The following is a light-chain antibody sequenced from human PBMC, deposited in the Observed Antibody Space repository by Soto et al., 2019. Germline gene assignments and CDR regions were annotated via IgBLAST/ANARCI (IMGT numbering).Light chain of an antibody. Sequence: QSVLTQPPSVSGSPGQSVTISCTGTSSDVGKYDRVSWYQQPPGTAPKLIIYEVTNRPSGVPARFSGSKSGNTASLTISGLQAEDEADYYCSSNTSTTRYVFRAGTKVTVL. CDR1: SSDVGKYDR. J-gene: IGLJ1*01. V-gene: IGLV2-18*02. CDR3: SSNTSTTRYV. CDR2: EVT.